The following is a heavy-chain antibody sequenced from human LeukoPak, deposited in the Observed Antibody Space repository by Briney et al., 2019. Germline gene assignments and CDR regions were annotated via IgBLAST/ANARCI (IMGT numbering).Heavy chain of an antibody. CDR3: ARGEIAAAFDY. Sequence: PSQTLSLTCTVTGGSISSGGYYWSWIRQPPRKGLEWIGYIYNSGTTNSNPSLKSRVDISVGTSKNHFSLKLSSVTAADTAVYYCARGEIAAAFDYWGQGTLVTVSS. V-gene: IGHV4-61*08. CDR1: GGSISSGGYY. CDR2: IYNSGTT. D-gene: IGHD6-13*01. J-gene: IGHJ4*02.